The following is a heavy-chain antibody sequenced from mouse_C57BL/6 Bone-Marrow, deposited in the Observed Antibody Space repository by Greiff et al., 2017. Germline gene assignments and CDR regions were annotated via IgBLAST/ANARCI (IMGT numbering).Heavy chain of an antibody. CDR2: INPSTGGT. CDR1: GYSFTGYY. V-gene: IGHV1-42*01. Sequence: EVKLQESGPELVKPGASVKISCKASGYSFTGYYMNWVKQSPEKSLEWIGEINPSTGGTTYNQKFKAKATLTVDTSSSTAYLQLKSLTSEDSAVYYCARGDPFAYWGQGTSVTVSS. J-gene: IGHJ4*01. CDR3: ARGDPFAY.